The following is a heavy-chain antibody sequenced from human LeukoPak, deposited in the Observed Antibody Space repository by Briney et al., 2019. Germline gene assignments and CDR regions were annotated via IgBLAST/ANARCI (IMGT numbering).Heavy chain of an antibody. D-gene: IGHD3-22*01. J-gene: IGHJ4*02. CDR3: AREEIVVVPRGYYFDY. V-gene: IGHV1-18*01. CDR2: ISAYNGNT. CDR1: GYTFTSYG. Sequence: ASVKVSCKASGYTFTSYGISWVRQAPGQGLEWMGWISAYNGNTNYAQKLQGRVTMTTDTSTSTACMELRSLRSDDTAVYYCAREEIVVVPRGYYFDYWGQGTLVTVSS.